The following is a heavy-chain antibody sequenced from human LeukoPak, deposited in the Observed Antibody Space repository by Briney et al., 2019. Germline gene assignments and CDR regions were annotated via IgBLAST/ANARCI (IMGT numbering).Heavy chain of an antibody. J-gene: IGHJ4*02. Sequence: ASVTVPCQACGGSFRSYAISWVRQAPGQGLEWMGGIMPIFGTANYAQKFQGRVTITTDESTSTAYMELSSLRSEDTAGYYCARVRDSSGYYYYFDYWGQGTLVTVSS. D-gene: IGHD3-22*01. V-gene: IGHV1-69*05. CDR1: GGSFRSYA. CDR2: IMPIFGTA. CDR3: ARVRDSSGYYYYFDY.